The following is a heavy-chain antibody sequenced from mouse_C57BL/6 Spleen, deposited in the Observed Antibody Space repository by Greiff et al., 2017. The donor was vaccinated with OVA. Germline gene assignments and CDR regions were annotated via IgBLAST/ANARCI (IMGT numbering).Heavy chain of an antibody. J-gene: IGHJ2*01. CDR3: ARSYYGSVDY. Sequence: EVKLVESGGGLVQPGGSLSLSCAASGFTFTDYYMSWVRQPPGKALEWLGCIRNKANCYTTEYSASVKGRFTISRDNSKSILYLQMNALRAEDSATYYCARSYYGSVDYWGQGTTLTVSS. D-gene: IGHD1-1*01. CDR2: IRNKANCYTT. V-gene: IGHV7-3*01. CDR1: GFTFTDYY.